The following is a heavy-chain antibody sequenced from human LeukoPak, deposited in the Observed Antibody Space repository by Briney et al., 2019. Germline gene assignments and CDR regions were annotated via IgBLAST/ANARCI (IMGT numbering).Heavy chain of an antibody. V-gene: IGHV1-2*06. J-gene: IGHJ4*02. Sequence: ASVNVSCKASGYTFTGYYMHWVRQAPGQGLEWMGRINPNSGGTNYAQKFQGRVTMTRDTSISTVYMELSRLRSDDTAVYYCARVGYYESSGYYEYWGQGTLVTVSS. D-gene: IGHD3-22*01. CDR1: GYTFTGYY. CDR3: ARVGYYESSGYYEY. CDR2: INPNSGGT.